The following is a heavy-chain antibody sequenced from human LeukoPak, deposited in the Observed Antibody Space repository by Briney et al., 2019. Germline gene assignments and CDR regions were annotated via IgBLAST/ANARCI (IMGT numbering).Heavy chain of an antibody. D-gene: IGHD2-2*01. CDR1: GGSISISTYY. CDR2: IYFRGNT. J-gene: IGHJ4*02. Sequence: PSETLCVSCSVSGGSISISTYYWGWIRQPPGKGLEWIGGIYFRGNTYYNPSLKSRVTISVDTSKSQFSLRVTSVTAADTAVYYCARLSRYCSSTTYAYFDDWGQGTLGSVSS. V-gene: IGHV4-39*01. CDR3: ARLSRYCSSTTYAYFDD.